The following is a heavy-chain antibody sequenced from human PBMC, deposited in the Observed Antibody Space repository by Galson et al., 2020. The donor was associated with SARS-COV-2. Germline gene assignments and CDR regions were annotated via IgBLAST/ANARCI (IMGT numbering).Heavy chain of an antibody. J-gene: IGHJ5*02. Sequence: SETLSLTCAVSGGSISSGGYSWSWIRQPPGKGLEWIGYIYHSGSTYYNPSLNSRVTMSVDRSKNQFSLRLSSVTAADTAVYYCARGPRGSLTMVRGSSFDPWGQGTLVIVSS. CDR1: GGSISSGGYS. CDR3: ARGPRGSLTMVRGSSFDP. V-gene: IGHV4-30-2*01. D-gene: IGHD3-10*01. CDR2: IYHSGST.